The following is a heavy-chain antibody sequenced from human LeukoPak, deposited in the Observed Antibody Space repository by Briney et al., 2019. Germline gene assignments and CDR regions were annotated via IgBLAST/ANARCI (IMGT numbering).Heavy chain of an antibody. Sequence: ASVKVSCKVSGYTLTELSMHWVRQAPGKGLEWMGGFDPEDGETIYAQKFQGRVTMTEDTSTGTAYMELSSLRSEDTAVYYCARAAGSGSYYAFDYWGQGTLVTVSS. CDR2: FDPEDGET. CDR3: ARAAGSGSYYAFDY. J-gene: IGHJ4*02. D-gene: IGHD1-26*01. V-gene: IGHV1-24*01. CDR1: GYTLTELS.